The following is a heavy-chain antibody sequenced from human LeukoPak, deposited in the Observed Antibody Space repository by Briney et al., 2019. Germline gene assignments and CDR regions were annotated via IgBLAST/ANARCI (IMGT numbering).Heavy chain of an antibody. V-gene: IGHV1-46*01. CDR2: SNPGGGST. Sequence: ASVKVSCKASGYRFTSYSMHWVRQAPGQGLEWMGISNPGGGSTSYAQKFQGRVTMTRDTSTSTAYMELNSLRYEDTAVYYCARDLGGSGSFWGQGTLVTVSS. D-gene: IGHD1-26*01. J-gene: IGHJ4*02. CDR3: ARDLGGSGSF. CDR1: GYRFTSYS.